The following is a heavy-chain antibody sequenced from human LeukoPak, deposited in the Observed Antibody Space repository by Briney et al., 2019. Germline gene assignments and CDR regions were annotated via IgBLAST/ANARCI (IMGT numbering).Heavy chain of an antibody. CDR3: AREGYGGTTDAFDI. J-gene: IGHJ3*02. Sequence: GGSLRLSCAASGFTFSSYSMNWVRQAPGKGLEWVSSISSSSSYIYYADSVKGRFTISRDNAKNSLYLQMNSLRAEDTAVYYCAREGYGGTTDAFDIWGQGTMVTVSS. V-gene: IGHV3-21*01. CDR2: ISSSSSYI. D-gene: IGHD4-23*01. CDR1: GFTFSSYS.